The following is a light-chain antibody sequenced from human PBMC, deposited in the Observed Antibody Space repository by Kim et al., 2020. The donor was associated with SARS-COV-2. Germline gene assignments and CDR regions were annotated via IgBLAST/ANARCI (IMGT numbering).Light chain of an antibody. CDR3: QQSDSVST. CDR1: QSISSY. J-gene: IGKJ2*01. Sequence: DIQMTQSPSSLSASVGDRVTITCRASQSISSYLNWYQQKPGKAPKLLIYAASSLQSGVPSRFSGSGSGTDFTLTISSLQPEDFATDYSQQSDSVSTFGLGTKLEIK. CDR2: AAS. V-gene: IGKV1-39*01.